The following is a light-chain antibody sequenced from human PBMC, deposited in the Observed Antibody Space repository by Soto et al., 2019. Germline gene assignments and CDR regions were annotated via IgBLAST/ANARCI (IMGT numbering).Light chain of an antibody. J-gene: IGKJ1*01. V-gene: IGKV2-24*01. CDR1: QSLLHSDGNTY. Sequence: EIVMTQTPLSSPVTLGQPASISCRSSQSLLHSDGNTYLSWLQQRPGQPPRLLIYKISERFSGVPDRFSGSGAGTDFTLTISRVEAEDVGVYYCMQATQYLWTFGQGTKVEIK. CDR3: MQATQYLWT. CDR2: KIS.